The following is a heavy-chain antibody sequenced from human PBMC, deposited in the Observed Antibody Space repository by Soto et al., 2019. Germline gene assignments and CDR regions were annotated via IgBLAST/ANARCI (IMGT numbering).Heavy chain of an antibody. V-gene: IGHV4-34*01. CDR2: INHSGST. J-gene: IGHJ4*02. CDR3: ARGLAAAGIFDY. D-gene: IGHD6-13*01. CDR1: GGSFSGYY. Sequence: QVQLQQWGAGLLKPSETLSLTCAVYGGSFSGYYWSWIRQPPGKGLEWIGEINHSGSTNYNPSLKSRVTISVDTSKNQVSLKLSSVTAADTAVYYCARGLAAAGIFDYWGQGTLVTVSS.